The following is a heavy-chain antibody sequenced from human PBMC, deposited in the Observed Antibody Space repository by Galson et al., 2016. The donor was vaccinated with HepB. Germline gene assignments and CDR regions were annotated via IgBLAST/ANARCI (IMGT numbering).Heavy chain of an antibody. D-gene: IGHD6-25*01. CDR2: IYYRGST. CDR1: GDSITGYY. Sequence: SETLSLTCSVSGDSITGYYWSWIRQPPGKGLEWIGNIYYRGSTNYNPSLTSRATMSVDSSKNQLSLKLSPVTAADTAVYYCARRRGVAAEFDPWGQGTLVIVSS. CDR3: ARRRGVAAEFDP. J-gene: IGHJ5*02. V-gene: IGHV4-59*01.